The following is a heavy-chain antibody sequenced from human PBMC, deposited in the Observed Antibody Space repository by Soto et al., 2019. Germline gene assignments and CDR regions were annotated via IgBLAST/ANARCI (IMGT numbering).Heavy chain of an antibody. CDR3: ARQDPRDYDFWSKWFDL. J-gene: IGHJ5*02. V-gene: IGHV4-59*08. D-gene: IGHD3-3*01. CDR2: FSYSGST. CDR1: GGSIRDYY. Sequence: QVQLQDSGPGLVKPSETLSRTCTVSGGSIRDYYWSWIRQPPGKGLEWIGYFSYSGSTNHNPSLMSRVTISVDTSKNQVSLKLTSVTATDTAVYYCARQDPRDYDFWSKWFDLWGQGTLVTVSS.